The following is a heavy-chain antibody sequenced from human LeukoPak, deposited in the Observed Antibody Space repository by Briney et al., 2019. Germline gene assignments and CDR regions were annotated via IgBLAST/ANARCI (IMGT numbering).Heavy chain of an antibody. V-gene: IGHV3-64D*08. CDR2: INGNGANT. CDR1: GFTFSTNG. CDR3: VKRMPCSTVYFNTPYDS. D-gene: IGHD2-2*01. J-gene: IGHJ4*03. Sequence: GGSLRLSCSASGFTFSTNGMHWVRQAPGKGLDFISAINGNGANTYYAESVRGRFTISRDNSKNTLYLQMSSLRAEDTAVYYCVKRMPCSTVYFNTPYDSWGHGTLVTVSS.